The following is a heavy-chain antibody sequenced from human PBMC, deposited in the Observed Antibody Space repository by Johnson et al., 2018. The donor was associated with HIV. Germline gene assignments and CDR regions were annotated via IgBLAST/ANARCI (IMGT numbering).Heavy chain of an antibody. D-gene: IGHD3-22*01. CDR2: IWYDGSNK. CDR1: GFTFSSYG. CDR3: ASGSHYYDSSELSLAFDI. J-gene: IGHJ3*02. Sequence: VQLMESGGGLVKPGGSLRLSCAASGFTFSSYGMHWVRQAPGKGLQWVAVIWYDGSNKYYADSVKGRFTISRDNSKNTLYLQRNSLRADDTAVYYCASGSHYYDSSELSLAFDIWGQGTMVTVSS. V-gene: IGHV3-33*08.